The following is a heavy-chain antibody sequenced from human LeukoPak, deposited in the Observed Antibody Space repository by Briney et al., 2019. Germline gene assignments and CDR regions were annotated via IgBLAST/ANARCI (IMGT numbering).Heavy chain of an antibody. V-gene: IGHV3-13*01. Sequence: PGGSLRLSCAASGFTLRSYDMHWVRHVTGKGLEWVSAIGISGDTHYPGSVKGRFTISRENAKNSLYLQMNSLTAGDTAVYYCARGGIQVSGIDEIDYWGQGTLVTVSS. CDR3: ARGGIQVSGIDEIDY. CDR1: GFTLRSYD. D-gene: IGHD6-13*01. J-gene: IGHJ4*02. CDR2: IGISGDT.